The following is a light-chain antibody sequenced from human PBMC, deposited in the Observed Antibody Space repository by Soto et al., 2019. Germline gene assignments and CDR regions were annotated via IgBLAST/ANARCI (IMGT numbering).Light chain of an antibody. CDR2: GNN. J-gene: IGLJ1*01. CDR3: QSYDSRLSAYV. CDR1: SSNIGAGHD. V-gene: IGLV1-40*01. Sequence: QSVLTQPPSVSGAPGQRDTVSCTGSSSNIGAGHDVHWYQQLPGTAPKLLIYGNNNRPSGVPDRFSGSKSGTSVSLAITGLQAEDEADYYCQSYDSRLSAYVFGTGTKVTVL.